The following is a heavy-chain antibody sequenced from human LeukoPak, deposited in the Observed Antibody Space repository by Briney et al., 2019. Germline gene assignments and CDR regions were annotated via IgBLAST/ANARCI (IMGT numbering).Heavy chain of an antibody. CDR2: ISSDGSNT. CDR3: ATDVPAASIFGY. Sequence: PGGSLRLSCAASGFTFSTYWMHWVRQAPGTGLVWVSLISSDGSNTNYADSVKGRFTISRDNAKNTLYQQMNSLRAEDTAVYYCATDVPAASIFGYWGQGTLVTVSS. J-gene: IGHJ4*02. V-gene: IGHV3-74*01. CDR1: GFTFSTYW. D-gene: IGHD2-2*01.